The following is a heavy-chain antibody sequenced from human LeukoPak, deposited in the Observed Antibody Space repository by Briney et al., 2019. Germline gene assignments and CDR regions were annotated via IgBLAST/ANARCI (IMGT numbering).Heavy chain of an antibody. J-gene: IGHJ3*02. CDR2: ISGSGGST. D-gene: IGHD3-22*01. CDR3: ARATYYYDSSGSRGAFDI. V-gene: IGHV3-23*01. Sequence: GGSLRLSCAASEFTFSSYAMSWVRQAPGKGLEWVSAISGSGGSTYYADSVKGRFTISRDNSKNTLYLQMNSLRAEDTAVYYCARATYYYDSSGSRGAFDIWGQGTMVTVSS. CDR1: EFTFSSYA.